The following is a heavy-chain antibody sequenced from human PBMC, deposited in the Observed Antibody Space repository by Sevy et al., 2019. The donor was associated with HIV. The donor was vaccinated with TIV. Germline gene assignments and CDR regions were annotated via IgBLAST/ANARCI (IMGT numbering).Heavy chain of an antibody. CDR3: GGAGRDGYNFDY. D-gene: IGHD5-12*01. CDR2: IYYSGST. V-gene: IGHV4-31*03. J-gene: IGHJ4*02. CDR1: GGSISSGGYY. Sequence: SETLSLACTVSGGSISSGGYYWSWIRQHPGKGLEGIGYIYYSGSTYYNPSLKSRVTISVDTSKNQFTLKRSSVTAAKTAVYYCGGAGRDGYNFDYWGQGTLVTVSS.